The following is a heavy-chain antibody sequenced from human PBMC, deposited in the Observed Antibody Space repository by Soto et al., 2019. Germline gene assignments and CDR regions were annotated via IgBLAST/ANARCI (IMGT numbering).Heavy chain of an antibody. J-gene: IGHJ6*02. CDR2: ISYDGSNK. Sequence: GGSLRLSCAASGFTFGSFGMHWVRQAPGKGLEWVAVISYDGSNKYYADSVKGRFTISRDNSKKTLYLQMNSLRAEDTAVYYCAKVPDCGGDCSGDHYYDYGMDVWGQGTTVTVSS. D-gene: IGHD2-21*02. V-gene: IGHV3-30*18. CDR3: AKVPDCGGDCSGDHYYDYGMDV. CDR1: GFTFGSFG.